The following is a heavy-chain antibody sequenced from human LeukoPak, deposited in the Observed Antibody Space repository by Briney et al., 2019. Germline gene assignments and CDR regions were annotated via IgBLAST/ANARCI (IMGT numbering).Heavy chain of an antibody. J-gene: IGHJ4*02. V-gene: IGHV3-43*02. CDR2: ISGDGGST. CDR3: AKSYYYDSRQFFDY. CDR1: GFTFDDYA. D-gene: IGHD3-22*01. Sequence: GGSLRLSCAASGFTFDDYAMHWVRQAAGKGLEWVSLISGDGGSTYYADSVKGRFTISRDNSKNSLYLQMNSLRTEDTALYYCAKSYYYDSRQFFDYWGQGTLVTVSS.